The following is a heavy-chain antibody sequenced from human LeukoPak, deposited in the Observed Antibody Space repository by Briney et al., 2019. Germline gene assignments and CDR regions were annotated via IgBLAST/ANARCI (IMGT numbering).Heavy chain of an antibody. Sequence: SETLSLTCTVSGGSISTYYWSWIRQPPGKGLGWIGYIYYSGSTNYSPSLQSRVTISVDTSRNQFSLRLSSVTAADTAMYYCARSGTKTNGFDYWGQGTLVTVSS. CDR3: ARSGTKTNGFDY. CDR2: IYYSGST. D-gene: IGHD2-8*01. CDR1: GGSISTYY. V-gene: IGHV4-59*01. J-gene: IGHJ4*02.